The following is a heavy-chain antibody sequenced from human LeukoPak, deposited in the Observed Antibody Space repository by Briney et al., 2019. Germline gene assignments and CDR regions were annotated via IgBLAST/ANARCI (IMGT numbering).Heavy chain of an antibody. CDR3: AREDSIAAAGGFDY. J-gene: IGHJ4*02. Sequence: PSETLSLTCTVSGGSFTSDYWSWIRQPPGKGLEWIGYIYYSGSTNYNPSLKSRVTISVDTSKNQFSLKLSSVTAADTAVYYCAREDSIAAAGGFDYWGQGTLVTVSS. CDR1: GGSFTSDY. CDR2: IYYSGST. D-gene: IGHD6-13*01. V-gene: IGHV4-59*01.